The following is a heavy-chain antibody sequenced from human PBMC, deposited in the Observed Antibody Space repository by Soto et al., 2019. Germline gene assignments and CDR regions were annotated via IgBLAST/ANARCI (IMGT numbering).Heavy chain of an antibody. CDR2: ISGSGAGT. CDR1: GFTFRSYA. V-gene: IGHV3-23*01. J-gene: IGHJ4*02. D-gene: IGHD2-15*01. Sequence: EVQLLESGEGLVQPGGSLRLSCAASGFTFRSYAMSWVRQAPGKGLEWVSAISGSGAGTYYADSVKGRFTISRDNSNNTLYLQMNSLRAEDTAVYYCAKDKYCNGGSCYSETFDFWGQGTLVTVSS. CDR3: AKDKYCNGGSCYSETFDF.